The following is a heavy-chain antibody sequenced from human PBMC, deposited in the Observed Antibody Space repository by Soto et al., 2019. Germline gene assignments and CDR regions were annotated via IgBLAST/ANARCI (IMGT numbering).Heavy chain of an antibody. V-gene: IGHV4-34*01. J-gene: IGHJ4*02. CDR1: GGSFSGYY. D-gene: IGHD3-3*01. CDR2: INHSGST. Sequence: SETLSLTCAVYGGSFSGYYWSWIRQPPGKGLEWIGEINHSGSTNYNPSLKSRVTISVDTSKNQFSLKLSSVTAADTAVYYCARTLRFLEWESDYWGQGTLVTVSS. CDR3: ARTLRFLEWESDY.